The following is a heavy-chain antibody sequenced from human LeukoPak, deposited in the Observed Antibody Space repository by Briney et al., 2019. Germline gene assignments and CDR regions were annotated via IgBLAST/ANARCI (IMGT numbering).Heavy chain of an antibody. CDR2: INHSGST. D-gene: IGHD6-13*01. J-gene: IGHJ5*02. CDR1: GGSFSGYY. V-gene: IGHV4-34*01. CDR3: ARGEEAAAGTGIWFDP. Sequence: PSETLSLTCAVYGGSFSGYYRSWIRQPPGKGREWIGEINHSGSTNYNPSLKSRVTISVDTSKNQFSLKLSSVTAADTAVYYCARGEEAAAGTGIWFDPWGQGTLVTVSS.